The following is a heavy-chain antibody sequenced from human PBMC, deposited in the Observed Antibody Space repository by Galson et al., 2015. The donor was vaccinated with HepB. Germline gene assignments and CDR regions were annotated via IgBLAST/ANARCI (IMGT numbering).Heavy chain of an antibody. J-gene: IGHJ4*02. CDR3: AREKDPSNVGSGYYS. CDR2: IKQDGSEK. V-gene: IGHV3-7*03. CDR1: GITFSSYW. Sequence: SLRLSCAASGITFSSYWLNWVRQAPGKGLEWVANIKQDGSEKYYVDSVKGRFTISRDNAKNLLFLQMNSLRAEDTAVYYCAREKDPSNVGSGYYSWGQGILVTVSS. D-gene: IGHD3-3*01.